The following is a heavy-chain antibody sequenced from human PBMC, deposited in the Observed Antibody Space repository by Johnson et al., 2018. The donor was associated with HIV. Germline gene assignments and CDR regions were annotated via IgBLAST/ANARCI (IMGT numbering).Heavy chain of an antibody. CDR3: ARKKATVFSTTSTNYAFDI. Sequence: VQLVESGGGLVQPGGSLRLSCAASGFTFSSYWMHWVRQAPGKGLEWVSCISGSGDTKSYADSVKGRFTISRDNSKNTLYLQMNSLRAEDTAVYYCARKKATVFSTTSTNYAFDIWGQGTMVTVSS. CDR2: ISGSGDTK. V-gene: IGHV3-48*01. CDR1: GFTFSSYW. J-gene: IGHJ3*02. D-gene: IGHD1-1*01.